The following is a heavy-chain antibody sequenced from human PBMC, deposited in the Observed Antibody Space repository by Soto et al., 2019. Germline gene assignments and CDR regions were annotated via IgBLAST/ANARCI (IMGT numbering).Heavy chain of an antibody. D-gene: IGHD2-2*01. CDR3: ARGVVVPAARYYYYYMDV. CDR1: GGSISSYY. J-gene: IGHJ6*03. CDR2: IYYSGST. Sequence: PSETLSLTCTVSGGSISSYYWSWIRQPPGKGLEWIGYIYYSGSTNYNPSLKSRVTISVDTSKNQFSLKLSSVTAADTAVYYCARGVVVPAARYYYYYMDVWGKGTTVTVSS. V-gene: IGHV4-59*01.